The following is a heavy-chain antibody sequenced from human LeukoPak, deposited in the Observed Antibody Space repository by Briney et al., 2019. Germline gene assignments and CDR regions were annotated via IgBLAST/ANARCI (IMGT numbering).Heavy chain of an antibody. CDR3: ASVGRFWNYEENWFDP. D-gene: IGHD1-7*01. CDR1: GYTFTGYY. J-gene: IGHJ5*02. CDR2: INPNSGGT. Sequence: GASVKVSRKASGYTFTGYYMHWVRQAPGQGLEWMGWINPNSGGTNYAQKFQGRVTMTRDTSISTAYMELSRLRSDDTAVYYCASVGRFWNYEENWFDPWGQGTLVTVSS. V-gene: IGHV1-2*02.